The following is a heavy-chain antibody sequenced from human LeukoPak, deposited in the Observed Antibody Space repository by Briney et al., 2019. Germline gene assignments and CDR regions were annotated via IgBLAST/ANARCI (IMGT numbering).Heavy chain of an antibody. V-gene: IGHV3-7*01. D-gene: IGHD2-8*02. CDR3: ASSLVG. CDR2: IKQDGSEK. CDR1: GLTFSTYW. J-gene: IGHJ4*02. Sequence: GGSLRLSCAASGLTFSTYWMGWVRQAPGKGLEWVAHIKQDGSEKYYVDSVKGRVTISRDNARDSLYLQMNSLRAEDTAVYYCASSLVGWGQGTLVTVSS.